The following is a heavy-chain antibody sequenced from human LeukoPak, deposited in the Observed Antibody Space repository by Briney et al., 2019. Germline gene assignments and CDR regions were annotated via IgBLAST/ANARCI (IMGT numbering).Heavy chain of an antibody. CDR3: ATSRGDWVYFDY. CDR1: GFTFSSYW. V-gene: IGHV3-23*01. CDR2: ISGRGGST. Sequence: AGGSLRLSCAASGFTFSSYWMSWVRQAPGKGLEWVSGISGRGGSTNYADSVKGRFTISRDNSKNTLYLQMNSLRAEDSAVYYCATSRGDWVYFDYWGQGTLVTVSS. J-gene: IGHJ4*02. D-gene: IGHD3/OR15-3a*01.